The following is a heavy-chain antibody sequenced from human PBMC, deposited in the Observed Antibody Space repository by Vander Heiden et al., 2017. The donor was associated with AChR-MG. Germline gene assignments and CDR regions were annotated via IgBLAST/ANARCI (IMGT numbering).Heavy chain of an antibody. Sequence: QVTLKESGPVLVKPTETLTLTCTVSGLSLSNVRMGVSWIRQPPGKALEWLAHIFSNDEKSYSTSLKSRLTISKDTSRSQVVLTMTNMDPVDTATYYCARIRSTSWANFFDYWGQGTLVTVSS. CDR2: IFSNDEK. J-gene: IGHJ4*02. CDR1: GLSLSNVRMG. V-gene: IGHV2-26*01. CDR3: ARIRSTSWANFFDY. D-gene: IGHD6-13*01.